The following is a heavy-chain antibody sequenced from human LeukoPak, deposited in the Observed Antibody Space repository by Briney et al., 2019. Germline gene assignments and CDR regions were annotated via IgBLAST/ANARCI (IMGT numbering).Heavy chain of an antibody. Sequence: ASVKVSCKASGYTFTGYYMHWVRQAPGQGLEWMGWINPNSGGTNYAQKFQGSVTMTRDTSISTAFLELSRLTSDDSAVYYCARQGDGYNYWGQGTLVTVSS. V-gene: IGHV1-2*02. CDR2: INPNSGGT. CDR3: ARQGDGYNY. J-gene: IGHJ4*02. D-gene: IGHD5-24*01. CDR1: GYTFTGYY.